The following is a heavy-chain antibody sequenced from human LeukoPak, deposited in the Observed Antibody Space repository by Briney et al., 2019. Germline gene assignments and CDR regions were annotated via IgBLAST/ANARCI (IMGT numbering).Heavy chain of an antibody. V-gene: IGHV1-18*01. Sequence: ASVKVSCKASGYRFNTHGISWVRQAPGQGLEWMGWVCTYNDKKDYAQKFQGRVTMTRDTPTTTVYMELGSLRSDDTAVYYCARHSGSYAFDYWGQGTLVTVSS. CDR3: ARHSGSYAFDY. CDR1: GYRFNTHG. D-gene: IGHD1-26*01. CDR2: VCTYNDKK. J-gene: IGHJ4*02.